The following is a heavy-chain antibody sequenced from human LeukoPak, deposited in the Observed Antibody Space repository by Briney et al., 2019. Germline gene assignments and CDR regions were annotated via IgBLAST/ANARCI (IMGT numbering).Heavy chain of an antibody. J-gene: IGHJ4*02. CDR3: SIDYDYAGGSYRLGY. CDR1: GFTLSNTW. D-gene: IGHD3-16*02. Sequence: NPGGSLRLSCAASGFTLSNTWMSWGRQAPGKGLEWVGRIQGKTDGGTTDYAATVKGRLTISRDDSKNTLYLHMNSLKTEETAVYYCSIDYDYAGGSYRLGYWGQGTLVIVSS. V-gene: IGHV3-15*01. CDR2: IQGKTDGGTT.